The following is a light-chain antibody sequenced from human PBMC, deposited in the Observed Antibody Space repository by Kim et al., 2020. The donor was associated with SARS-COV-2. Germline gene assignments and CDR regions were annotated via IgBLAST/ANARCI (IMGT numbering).Light chain of an antibody. CDR3: QQYTTYSWT. CDR2: EAS. CDR1: QSIDRW. Sequence: ASVGDRVTITCRASQSIDRWLAWHQQKPGKAPKLLIYEASSLETGVPSRFSGSGSGTEFTLTISSLQPEDLATYFCQQYTTYSWTFGQGTKVDIK. V-gene: IGKV1-5*03. J-gene: IGKJ1*01.